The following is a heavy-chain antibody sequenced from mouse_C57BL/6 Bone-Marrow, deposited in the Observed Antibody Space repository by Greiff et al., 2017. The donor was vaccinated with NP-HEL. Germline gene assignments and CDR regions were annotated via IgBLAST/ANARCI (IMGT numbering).Heavy chain of an antibody. CDR2: IYPRSGNT. Sequence: VQLVESGAELARPGASVKLSCKASGYTFTSYGISWVKQRTGQGLEWIGEIYPRSGNTYYNEKFKGKATLTADKSSSTAYMELRSLTSEDSAVYFCATHYYGYYFDYWSQGTTLTVSS. D-gene: IGHD1-2*01. CDR1: GYTFTSYG. V-gene: IGHV1-81*01. J-gene: IGHJ2*01. CDR3: ATHYYGYYFDY.